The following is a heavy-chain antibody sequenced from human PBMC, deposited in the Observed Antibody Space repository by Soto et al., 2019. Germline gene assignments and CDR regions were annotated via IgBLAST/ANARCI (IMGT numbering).Heavy chain of an antibody. D-gene: IGHD6-13*01. Sequence: SETLSLTCTVSGGSISSYYWSWIRQPPRKGLEWIGYIYYSGSTNYNPSLKSRVTISVDTSKNQFSLKLSSVTAADTAVYYCARGSSRTSYNWFDPWGQGTLVTVSS. CDR3: ARGSSRTSYNWFDP. J-gene: IGHJ5*02. V-gene: IGHV4-59*01. CDR1: GGSISSYY. CDR2: IYYSGST.